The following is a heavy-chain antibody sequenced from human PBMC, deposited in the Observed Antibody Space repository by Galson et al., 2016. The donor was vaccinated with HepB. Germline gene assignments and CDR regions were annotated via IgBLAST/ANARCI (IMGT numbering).Heavy chain of an antibody. D-gene: IGHD1-7*01. J-gene: IGHJ4*02. Sequence: SLRLSCAASGFTFSTYALHWVRQAPGKGLEWVAVISYDGTKKYHADSVKGRFTISRDNSKNTLYLQMDSLRAEDTAVYYCAGDWTGYNWNYAGYFDYWGQGTLVTVSS. CDR2: ISYDGTKK. CDR3: AGDWTGYNWNYAGYFDY. CDR1: GFTFSTYA. V-gene: IGHV3-30*04.